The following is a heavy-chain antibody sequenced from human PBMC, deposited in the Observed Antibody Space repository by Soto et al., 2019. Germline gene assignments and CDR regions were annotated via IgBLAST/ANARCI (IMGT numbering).Heavy chain of an antibody. CDR1: GFTFSSYG. Sequence: QVQLVESGGGVVQPGRSLRLSCAASGFTFSSYGMHWVRQAPGKGLEWVAVISYDGSNKYYADSVKGRFTISRDNSKNTLYLQMNSLRAEDTAVYYCAKEPRGRHYSKHYYYYMDVWSKGTTVTVSS. V-gene: IGHV3-30*18. D-gene: IGHD4-4*01. CDR3: AKEPRGRHYSKHYYYYMDV. J-gene: IGHJ6*03. CDR2: ISYDGSNK.